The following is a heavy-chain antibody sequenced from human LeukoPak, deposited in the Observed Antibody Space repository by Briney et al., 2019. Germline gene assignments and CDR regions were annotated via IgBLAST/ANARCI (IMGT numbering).Heavy chain of an antibody. CDR1: GFTFSSYS. CDR2: ISSSSSTI. D-gene: IGHD3-22*01. CDR3: ARGGGVYYYDSSGYPHDDAFDI. Sequence: SGGGVVQPGGSLRLSCAASGFTFSSYSMNWVRQAPGKGLEWVSYISSSSSTIYYADSVKGRFTISRDNAKNSLYLQINSLRAEDTAVYYCARGGGVYYYDSSGYPHDDAFDIWGQGTMVTVSS. V-gene: IGHV3-48*01. J-gene: IGHJ3*02.